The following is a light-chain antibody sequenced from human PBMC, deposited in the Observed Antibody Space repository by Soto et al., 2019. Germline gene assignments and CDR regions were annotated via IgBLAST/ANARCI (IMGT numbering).Light chain of an antibody. Sequence: EMVLTQSPGTLSLSPGERATLSCRASQSVSNNYLAWYQQKPGQAPRLLIYDASNRATGIPDRVSGSGSGTDFTLTISRLEPEDFAVYYCQQYGSSGTFGQGTKVEIK. CDR3: QQYGSSGT. J-gene: IGKJ1*01. CDR1: QSVSNNY. V-gene: IGKV3-20*01. CDR2: DAS.